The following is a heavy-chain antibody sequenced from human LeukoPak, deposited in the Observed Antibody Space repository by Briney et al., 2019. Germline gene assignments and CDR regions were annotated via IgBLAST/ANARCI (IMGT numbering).Heavy chain of an antibody. V-gene: IGHV3-21*01. CDR2: ISSSSSYI. J-gene: IGHJ4*02. D-gene: IGHD3-22*01. CDR1: GFTFSSYG. CDR3: ARVDYDNSGYSDY. Sequence: PGGSLRLSCAASGFTFSSYGINWVRQAPGKGPEWVSSISSSSSYIYYADSVKGRFTISRDNAKNSLYLQMSSLRAEDTAVYYCARVDYDNSGYSDYWGQGTLVTVSS.